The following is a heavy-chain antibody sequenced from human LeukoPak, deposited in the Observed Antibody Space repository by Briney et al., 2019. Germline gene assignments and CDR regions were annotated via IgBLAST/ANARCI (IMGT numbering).Heavy chain of an antibody. CDR3: AKTRGYCSGGSCYSDY. CDR1: GFTFTSYA. CDR2: TSGSGDNT. J-gene: IGHJ4*02. D-gene: IGHD2-15*01. Sequence: PGGSLRLSCAASGFTFTSYAMSWVRQAPGKGLEWVSVTSGSGDNTYYADSVKGRVTISRDSSKKTAYLQMNSLRVEDTAVYYCAKTRGYCSGGSCYSDYWGQGTLVTVSS. V-gene: IGHV3-23*01.